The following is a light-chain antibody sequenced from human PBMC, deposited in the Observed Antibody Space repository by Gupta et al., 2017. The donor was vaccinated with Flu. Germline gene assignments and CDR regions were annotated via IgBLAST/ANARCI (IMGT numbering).Light chain of an antibody. CDR3: QQYALSPKT. CDR1: QSLSSTY. CDR2: GAS. J-gene: IGKJ1*01. Sequence: VLTQSPGTLSLSPGERVTLSCRASQSLSSTYVAWYQQKPGQSPKLLIFGASNRASGTPDRFSGGGSGTDFTLTISRLEPEDFAVYYCQQYALSPKTFGQGTKVEV. V-gene: IGKV3-20*01.